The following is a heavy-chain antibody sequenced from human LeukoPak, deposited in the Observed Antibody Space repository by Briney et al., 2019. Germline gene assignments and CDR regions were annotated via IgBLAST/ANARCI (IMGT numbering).Heavy chain of an antibody. CDR2: IYYSGST. CDR3: ARYHSGSYYTSWFDP. V-gene: IGHV4-59*01. J-gene: IGHJ5*02. Sequence: SETLSLTCTVSGVSISSYYWSWVRQPPGKGLEWIGYIYYSGSTNYNPSLKSRVTISVDTSKNQFSLKLSSVTAADTAVYYCARYHSGSYYTSWFDPWGQGTLVTASS. D-gene: IGHD3-10*01. CDR1: GVSISSYY.